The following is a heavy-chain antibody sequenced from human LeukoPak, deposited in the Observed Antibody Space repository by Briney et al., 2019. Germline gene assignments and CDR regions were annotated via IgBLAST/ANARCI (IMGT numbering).Heavy chain of an antibody. J-gene: IGHJ5*02. CDR2: MCGSAGCT. CDR3: ARDRPNYHENNGHYYQRDGDH. CDR1: GFTFNIYA. D-gene: IGHD3-10*01. Sequence: GGSLRLSCAASGFTFNIYAMSWVRLVPGKGLQWVASMCGSAGCTFYADSVKGRFTISRDNSKNTLYLQMNSLRAEDTAIYYCARDRPNYHENNGHYYQRDGDHWGQGTLVTVSS. V-gene: IGHV3-23*01.